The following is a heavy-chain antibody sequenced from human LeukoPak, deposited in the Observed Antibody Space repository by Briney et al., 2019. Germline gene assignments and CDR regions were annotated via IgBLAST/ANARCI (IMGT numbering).Heavy chain of an antibody. CDR2: IYHSGST. Sequence: SETLSLTCTVSGYSMSGDYFWGGIRQPPEKGLEWIGSIYHSGSTYYNPSLKSRVTISVDTSKNQFSLKLSSVTAADTAVYYCATAEGYSNGGSSTSSDYWGQRRLLTVS. D-gene: IGHD6-19*01. V-gene: IGHV4-38-2*02. CDR1: GYSMSGDYF. J-gene: IGHJ4*02. CDR3: ATAEGYSNGGSSTSSDY.